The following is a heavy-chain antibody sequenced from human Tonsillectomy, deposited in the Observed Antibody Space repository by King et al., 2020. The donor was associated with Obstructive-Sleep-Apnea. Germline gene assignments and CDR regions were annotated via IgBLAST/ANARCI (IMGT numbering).Heavy chain of an antibody. CDR3: ARLRYYGSGSYYYYGMDV. CDR2: IDPSDSYT. D-gene: IGHD3-10*01. Sequence: VQLVESGAEVKKPGESLRISCTGSGYSFTSYWISWVRQMPGKGLEWMGRIDPSDSYTNYSPSFQGHVTISADKSISTAYLQWSSLKASDTAMYYCARLRYYGSGSYYYYGMDVWGQGTTVTVSS. V-gene: IGHV5-10-1*01. CDR1: GYSFTSYW. J-gene: IGHJ6*02.